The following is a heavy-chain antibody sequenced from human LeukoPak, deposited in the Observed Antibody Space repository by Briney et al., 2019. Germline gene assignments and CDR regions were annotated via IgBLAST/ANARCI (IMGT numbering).Heavy chain of an antibody. Sequence: PSETLSLTCTVSGGSISSYYWTWIGQTPGKGLEWIAFVHYIGTTNYDPSLKSRVTISLDTSKNQFSLKLTSVSAADTAVYYCARRFGGSQGEGFDYWGQGTLVTVSS. CDR3: ARRFGGSQGEGFDY. CDR1: GGSISSYY. D-gene: IGHD1-26*01. V-gene: IGHV4-59*08. CDR2: VHYIGTT. J-gene: IGHJ4*02.